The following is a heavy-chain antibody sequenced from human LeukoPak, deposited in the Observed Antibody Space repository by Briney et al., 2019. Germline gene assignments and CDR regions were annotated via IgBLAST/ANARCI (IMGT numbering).Heavy chain of an antibody. CDR1: RFTLSKYW. Sequence: GGSLRLSCAASRFTLSKYWMTWVRQAPGKGLEWVANIKKEDGSEKNYVDSVKGRFTISRDNAKNSLYLQMNSLRAEDTAVYYCARDSYGSGSYYRIDYWGQGTLVTVSS. D-gene: IGHD3-10*01. J-gene: IGHJ4*02. CDR3: ARDSYGSGSYYRIDY. CDR2: IKKEDGSEK. V-gene: IGHV3-7*01.